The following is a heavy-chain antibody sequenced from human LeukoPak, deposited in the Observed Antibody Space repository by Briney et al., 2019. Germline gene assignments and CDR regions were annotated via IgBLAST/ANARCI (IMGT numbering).Heavy chain of an antibody. V-gene: IGHV3-64*01. J-gene: IGHJ5*02. CDR1: GFTFRSCA. D-gene: IGHD1-26*01. Sequence: GGSLRLSCAASGFTFRSCAMYWVRQAPGKGLEYVSAISSNGDNTYYASSVKGRFTTSRDNPKNTLYLQMGSLRAEDMAVYYCARDGVGAYNWFDPWGQGTLVTVSS. CDR3: ARDGVGAYNWFDP. CDR2: ISSNGDNT.